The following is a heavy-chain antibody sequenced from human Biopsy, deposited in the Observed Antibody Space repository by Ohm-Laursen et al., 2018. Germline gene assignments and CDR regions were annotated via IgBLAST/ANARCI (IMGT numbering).Heavy chain of an antibody. V-gene: IGHV4-59*12. Sequence: GTLSFTCTVSGVPIDSYYWSWIRQPPGKALEWIVYIYFTGRTRYNPLLKSRVTISVNTPKKQFPLRMSSVTAADTAVYYCASAGYNPDWNFDLWGRGTRVTVSS. J-gene: IGHJ2*01. D-gene: IGHD5-24*01. CDR1: GVPIDSYY. CDR2: IYFTGRT. CDR3: ASAGYNPDWNFDL.